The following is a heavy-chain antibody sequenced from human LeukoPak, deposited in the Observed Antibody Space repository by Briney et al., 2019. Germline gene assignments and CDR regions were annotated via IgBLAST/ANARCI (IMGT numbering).Heavy chain of an antibody. CDR2: INHSGST. D-gene: IGHD2-8*02. CDR1: GGSFSGYY. V-gene: IGHV4-34*01. Sequence: PSETLSLTCAVYGGSFSGYYWSWIRQPPGKGLEWIGEINHSGSTNYNPSLKSRVTISINTSDNRFSLKLSSVTAADTAVYYCARDRFPLGFCTGGNCLYCGMDVWGQGTTVTVSS. CDR3: ARDRFPLGFCTGGNCLYCGMDV. J-gene: IGHJ6*02.